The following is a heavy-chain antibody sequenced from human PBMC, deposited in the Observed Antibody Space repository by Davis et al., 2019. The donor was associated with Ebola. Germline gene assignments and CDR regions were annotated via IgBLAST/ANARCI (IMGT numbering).Heavy chain of an antibody. V-gene: IGHV4-34*01. Sequence: PSETLSLTCAVYGGSFSGYYWSWIRQPPGKGLEWIGEINHSGSTNYNPSLKSRVTISVDTSKNQFSLKLSSVTAADTAVYYCARGIMITFGRCRPQFDYWGQGTLVTVSS. CDR2: INHSGST. J-gene: IGHJ4*02. CDR3: ARGIMITFGRCRPQFDY. D-gene: IGHD3-16*01. CDR1: GGSFSGYY.